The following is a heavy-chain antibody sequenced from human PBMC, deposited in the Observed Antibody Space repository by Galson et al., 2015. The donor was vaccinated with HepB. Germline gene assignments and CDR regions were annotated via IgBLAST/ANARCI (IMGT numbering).Heavy chain of an antibody. Sequence: SLRLSCAASGFTFSSYAMSWVRQAPGKGLEWVANIKQDGSEKYYVDSVKGRFTISRDNAKNSLYLQMNSLRAEDTAVYYCAKEVSGQLLCAFDIWGQGTMVTVSS. D-gene: IGHD2-2*01. CDR1: GFTFSSYA. J-gene: IGHJ3*02. V-gene: IGHV3-7*03. CDR2: IKQDGSEK. CDR3: AKEVSGQLLCAFDI.